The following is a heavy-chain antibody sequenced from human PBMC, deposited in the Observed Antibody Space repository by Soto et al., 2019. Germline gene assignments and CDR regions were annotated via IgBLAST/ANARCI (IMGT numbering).Heavy chain of an antibody. CDR1: GFTFDDYA. CDR2: ISWNSGSI. Sequence: EVQLVESGGGLVQPGRSLRLSCAASGFTFDDYAMHWVRQAPGMGLEWVSGISWNSGSIGYADYVKGRFTISRDNAKNSLYLQMNSLRAEDTALYYCAKANYDFWSDRFDYWGQGTLVTVSS. V-gene: IGHV3-9*01. J-gene: IGHJ4*02. CDR3: AKANYDFWSDRFDY. D-gene: IGHD3-3*01.